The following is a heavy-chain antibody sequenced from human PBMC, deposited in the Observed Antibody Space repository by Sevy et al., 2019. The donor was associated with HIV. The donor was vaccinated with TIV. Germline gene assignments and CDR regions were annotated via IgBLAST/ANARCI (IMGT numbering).Heavy chain of an antibody. Sequence: SETLSLTCTVSGGSITSLYWNWIRQPPGKGLEWIANIYYNGHINYNPSLKSRVTLSLDTSKNQFSLRLSSVTAADTPMYYCAGETALGRGYSWGQGTLVTFS. CDR1: GGSITSLY. J-gene: IGHJ4*02. V-gene: IGHV4-59*08. CDR3: AGETALGRGYS. CDR2: IYYNGHI. D-gene: IGHD2-21*02.